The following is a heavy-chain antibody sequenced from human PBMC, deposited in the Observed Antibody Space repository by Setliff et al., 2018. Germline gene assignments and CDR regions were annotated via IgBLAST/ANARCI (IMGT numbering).Heavy chain of an antibody. CDR2: INVGGTNT. CDR1: GFTFSSFA. Sequence: GGSLRLSCAASGFTFSSFAMSWVRQAPGKRLEWVSIINVGGTNTYYRDSVKGRFTISRDNAKNTLYLQMNSLRAEDTAVYYCARDGDGEFDFWGQGTTVTVSS. CDR3: ARDGDGEFDF. J-gene: IGHJ3*01. D-gene: IGHD4-17*01. V-gene: IGHV3-23*01.